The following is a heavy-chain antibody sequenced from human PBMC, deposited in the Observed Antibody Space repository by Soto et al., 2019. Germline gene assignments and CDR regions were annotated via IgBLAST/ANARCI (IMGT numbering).Heavy chain of an antibody. J-gene: IGHJ3*02. CDR3: ARAAEYSSSSGAFDI. D-gene: IGHD6-6*01. CDR1: GHTFTSYY. Sequence: ASVKVSCKASGHTFTSYYMHWVRQTPGQGLEWMGIINPSGGSTSYAQKFQGRVTMTRDTSTSTVYMELSSLRSEDTAVYYCARAAEYSSSSGAFDIWGQGTMVTVSS. V-gene: IGHV1-46*01. CDR2: INPSGGST.